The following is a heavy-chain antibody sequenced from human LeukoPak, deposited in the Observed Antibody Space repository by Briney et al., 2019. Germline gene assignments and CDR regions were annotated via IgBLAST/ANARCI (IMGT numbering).Heavy chain of an antibody. Sequence: PSETLSLTCTVAGGSISSYYWSWIRQPAGKGLEWIGRVYVSGTTNYNPSLKSRITMSLDTSKNQLSLKLSSVTAADTAVSYCARDEAGSGYIDNWGQGTLVTVSS. CDR3: ARDEAGSGYIDN. J-gene: IGHJ4*02. D-gene: IGHD3-22*01. CDR1: GGSISSYY. V-gene: IGHV4-4*07. CDR2: VYVSGTT.